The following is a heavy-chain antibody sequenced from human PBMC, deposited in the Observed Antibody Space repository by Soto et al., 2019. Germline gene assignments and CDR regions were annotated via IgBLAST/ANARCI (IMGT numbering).Heavy chain of an antibody. CDR2: INPNSGGT. V-gene: IGHV1-2*04. J-gene: IGHJ3*02. CDR1: GYTFTGYY. CDR3: ARGTSIAAAGPGAFDI. Sequence: ASVKLSCKDSGYTFTGYYMHWVRQAPEQGLEWMGWINPNSGGTNYAQKFQGWVTMTRDTSISTAYMELSRLRSDDTAVYYCARGTSIAAAGPGAFDIWGQGTMVTVSS. D-gene: IGHD6-13*01.